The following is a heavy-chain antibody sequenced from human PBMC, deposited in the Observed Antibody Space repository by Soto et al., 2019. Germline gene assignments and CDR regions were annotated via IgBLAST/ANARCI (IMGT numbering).Heavy chain of an antibody. CDR2: ISYDGSNK. V-gene: IGHV3-30-3*01. CDR1: GFTFSSYA. J-gene: IGHJ5*01. CDR3: ARELVVAATFAGLWFVS. D-gene: IGHD2-15*01. Sequence: GGSLRLSCAASGFTFSSYAMHWVRQAPGKGLEWVAVISYDGSNKYYADSVKGRFTISRDNSKNTLYLQMNSLRAEDTAVYYCARELVVAATFAGLWFVSWGQGTLVTSPQ.